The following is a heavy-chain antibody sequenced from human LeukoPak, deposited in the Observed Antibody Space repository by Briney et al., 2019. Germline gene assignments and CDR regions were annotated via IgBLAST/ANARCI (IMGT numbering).Heavy chain of an antibody. Sequence: GGSLRLSCAASGFTFSSYWMHWFRQAPGKGLVWVSRINSDSSITSYADSVKGRFTTSRDNAKNTPYLQMNSLRADDTAVYYCARGGAGRYYYYGMDVWGQGTTVTVSS. CDR1: GFTFSSYW. CDR3: ARGGAGRYYYYGMDV. J-gene: IGHJ6*02. V-gene: IGHV3-74*01. D-gene: IGHD1-26*01. CDR2: INSDSSIT.